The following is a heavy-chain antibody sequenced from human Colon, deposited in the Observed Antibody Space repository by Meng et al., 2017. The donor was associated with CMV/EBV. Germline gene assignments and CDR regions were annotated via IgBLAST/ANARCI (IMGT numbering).Heavy chain of an antibody. CDR1: GLTFSDFA. CDR2: INARGGST. J-gene: IGHJ4*02. Sequence: LSLTCVASGLTFSDFAMHWVRQAPGKGLEWVSSINARGGSTYYAASVKGRFTISRDNSKNTVSVEMNNLRVEDTALYFCVKGRAGAGKSYFDFWGQGTLVTVSS. CDR3: VKGRAGAGKSYFDF. D-gene: IGHD6-13*01. V-gene: IGHV3-23*01.